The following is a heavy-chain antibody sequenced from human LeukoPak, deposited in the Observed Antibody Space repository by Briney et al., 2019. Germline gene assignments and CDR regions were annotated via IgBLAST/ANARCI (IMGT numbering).Heavy chain of an antibody. V-gene: IGHV1-18*01. CDR1: GYTFTSYG. J-gene: IGHJ6*02. CDR2: ISAYNGNT. Sequence: ASVKVSCKASGYTFTSYGISWVRQAPGQGLEWMGWISAYNGNTNYAQKLQGRVTITADESTSTAYMELSSLRSEDTAVYYCARPINYYYYYGMDVWGQGTTVTVSS. CDR3: ARPINYYYYYGMDV. D-gene: IGHD5-12*01.